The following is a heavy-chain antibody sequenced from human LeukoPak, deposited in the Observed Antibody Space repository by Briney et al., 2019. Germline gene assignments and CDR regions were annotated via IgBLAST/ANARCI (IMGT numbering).Heavy chain of an antibody. CDR1: GGSFSGYY. CDR3: ARGHVLRYFDWLLGDAFDI. V-gene: IGHV4-34*01. J-gene: IGHJ3*02. Sequence: PSETLSLTCAVYGGSFSGYYWSRIRQPPGKGLEWIGEINHSGSTNYNPSLKSRVTISVDTSKNQFSLKLSSVTAADTAVYYCARGHVLRYFDWLLGDAFDIWGQGTMVTVSS. D-gene: IGHD3-9*01. CDR2: INHSGST.